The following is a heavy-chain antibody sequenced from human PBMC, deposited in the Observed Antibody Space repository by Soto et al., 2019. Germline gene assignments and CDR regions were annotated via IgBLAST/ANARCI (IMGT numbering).Heavy chain of an antibody. Sequence: SETLSLTCTVSGASISSYYWSWIRQPPGKGLEWIGYIYYSGSTNYNPSLKSRVTITRDMSTSTAYMELSSLRSEDTAVYYCAAEMKSGYDYWGQGTLVTVSS. J-gene: IGHJ4*02. CDR2: IYYSGST. V-gene: IGHV4-59*12. D-gene: IGHD3-22*01. CDR3: AAEMKSGYDY. CDR1: GASISSYY.